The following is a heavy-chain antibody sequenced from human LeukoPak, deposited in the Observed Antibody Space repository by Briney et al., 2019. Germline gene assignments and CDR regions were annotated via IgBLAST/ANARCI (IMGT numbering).Heavy chain of an antibody. V-gene: IGHV3-7*01. CDR2: IKNDGSEA. D-gene: IGHD6-19*01. CDR3: ARDGDSGWSLSH. Sequence: GGSLRLSCAASGFTFPIHWMTWVRQAPGKGLEWVGIIKNDGSEAYYGDSVKGRFTISRDNAKNSLYLQMSSLRADDTAVYFCARDGDSGWSLSHWGQGTLDTVSS. J-gene: IGHJ4*02. CDR1: GFTFPIHW.